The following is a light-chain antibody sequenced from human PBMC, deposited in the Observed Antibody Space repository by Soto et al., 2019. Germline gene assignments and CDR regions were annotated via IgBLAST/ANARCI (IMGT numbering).Light chain of an antibody. V-gene: IGKV1-16*02. CDR2: GAS. CDR1: EGININ. J-gene: IGKJ3*01. CDR3: QHYYSEPFT. Sequence: DIQMTQSPSSLSASVGDRVTITCRASEGININLAWFQQKPGKGPKSLIYGASILQSGVPPNFSGSGSGTDFPLTTTARQPKVFAIYYSQHYYSEPFTFGPGQKGDIK.